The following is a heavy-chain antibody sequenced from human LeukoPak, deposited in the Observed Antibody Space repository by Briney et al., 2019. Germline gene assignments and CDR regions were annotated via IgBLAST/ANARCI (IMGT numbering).Heavy chain of an antibody. V-gene: IGHV3-53*01. Sequence: PGGSLRLSCAASGFTVRSNYMSWVRQAPGKGLEWVSIIYGGGSVFYADSVKGRFTISRDNAKNSLYLQMNSLRAEDTAVYYCARDVSLSPSYYDILTGYYVQENAFDIWGQGTMVTVSS. CDR1: GFTVRSNY. CDR2: IYGGGSV. CDR3: ARDVSLSPSYYDILTGYYVQENAFDI. D-gene: IGHD3-9*01. J-gene: IGHJ3*02.